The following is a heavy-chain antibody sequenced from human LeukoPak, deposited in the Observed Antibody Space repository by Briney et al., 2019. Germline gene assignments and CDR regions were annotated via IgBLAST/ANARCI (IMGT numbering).Heavy chain of an antibody. D-gene: IGHD1-26*01. Sequence: PSETLSLTCTVSGGSISSSSYYWSWIRQPPGKGLEWIGYIYYSGSTNYNPSLKSRVTISVDTSKNQFSLKLSSVTAADTAVYYCARVPRKWELLRVDDAFDIWGQGTMVTVSS. V-gene: IGHV4-61*01. CDR3: ARVPRKWELLRVDDAFDI. CDR2: IYYSGST. CDR1: GGSISSSSYY. J-gene: IGHJ3*02.